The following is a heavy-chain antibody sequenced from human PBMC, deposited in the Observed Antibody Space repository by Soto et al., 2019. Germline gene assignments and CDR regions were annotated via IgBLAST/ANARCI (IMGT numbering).Heavy chain of an antibody. CDR1: GFSLSTSGVG. CDR2: IFWDDDK. J-gene: IGHJ5*02. V-gene: IGHV2-5*02. CDR3: AHRQTSNWFDP. Sequence: QITLKESGPTLAKPTQTLTLTCTFSGFSLSTSGVGVGWIRQPPGKALEWLAIIFWDDDKRYSPSLKTRLTITRDTSKNQVVLTMSNMDPVDTATYYCAHRQTSNWFDPWGQGTLVTVSS.